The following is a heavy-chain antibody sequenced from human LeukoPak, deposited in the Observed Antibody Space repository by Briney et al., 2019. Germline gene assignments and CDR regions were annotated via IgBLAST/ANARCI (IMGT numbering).Heavy chain of an antibody. Sequence: GGSLRLSCAASGFTFNTYAMSWVRQAPGKGLEWVSAISGSGVSTYYADSVKGRFTISRDNSKNTLYLQIHSLRAEDTALYYCAKGKGSSSSSIDWWGQGTLVTVSS. CDR2: ISGSGVST. D-gene: IGHD2-15*01. J-gene: IGHJ4*02. CDR3: AKGKGSSSSSIDW. CDR1: GFTFNTYA. V-gene: IGHV3-23*01.